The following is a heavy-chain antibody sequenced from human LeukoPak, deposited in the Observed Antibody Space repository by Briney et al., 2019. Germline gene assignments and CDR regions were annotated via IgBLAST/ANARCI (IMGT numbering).Heavy chain of an antibody. J-gene: IGHJ3*02. Sequence: SSETLSLTCTVSGGSISSNNYYWGWIRQPPGKGLEWIGTIYYSGSTNYNPSLKSRVTISVDTSKNQFSLKLSSVTAADTAVYYCARSGYYYSYAFDIWGQGTMVTVSS. D-gene: IGHD3-22*01. CDR3: ARSGYYYSYAFDI. CDR2: IYYSGST. V-gene: IGHV4-39*01. CDR1: GGSISSNNYY.